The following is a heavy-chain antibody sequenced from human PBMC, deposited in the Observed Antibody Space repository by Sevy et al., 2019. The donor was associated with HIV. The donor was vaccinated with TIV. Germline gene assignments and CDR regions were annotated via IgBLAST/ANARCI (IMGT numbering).Heavy chain of an antibody. D-gene: IGHD1-26*01. J-gene: IGHJ4*02. CDR1: GFTFSSYA. Sequence: GGSLRLSCAASGFTFSSYAMSWVRQTPGKGLEWVSAISGSGGSTYYADSVKGRFTISRDNSKNTLYLQMNSLRAEDTAVYYCAKDLRSGSYLLDYWGQGTLVTVSS. V-gene: IGHV3-23*01. CDR2: ISGSGGST. CDR3: AKDLRSGSYLLDY.